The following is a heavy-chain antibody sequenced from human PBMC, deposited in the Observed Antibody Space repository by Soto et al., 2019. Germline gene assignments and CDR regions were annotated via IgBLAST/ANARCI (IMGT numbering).Heavy chain of an antibody. CDR3: ARGQSRGWTALDV. CDR1: GYTFTSYA. CDR2: INAGNGNT. Sequence: GASVKVSCKASGYTFTSYAMHWVRQAPGQRLEWMGWINAGNGNTKYSQKFQGRVTITRDTSASTAYMELSSLRSEDTAIYYCARGQSRGWTALDVWGQGALVTVYS. V-gene: IGHV1-3*01. D-gene: IGHD6-19*01. J-gene: IGHJ4*02.